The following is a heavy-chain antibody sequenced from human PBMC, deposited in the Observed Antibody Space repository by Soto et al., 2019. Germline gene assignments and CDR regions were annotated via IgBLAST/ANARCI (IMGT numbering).Heavy chain of an antibody. D-gene: IGHD1-1*01. CDR2: SSNSGSFT. V-gene: IGHV3-11*06. CDR1: GFTFSDHY. CDR3: VRSGDNYNLLDY. J-gene: IGHJ4*02. Sequence: VVSRVISCAASGFTFSDHYMSWIRQAPGKGLEWIGYSSNSGSFTRYADSVKGRFSISRDNAKNSLYLQINSLRGDDTAIYYCVRSGDNYNLLDYWGQGTPVTVSS.